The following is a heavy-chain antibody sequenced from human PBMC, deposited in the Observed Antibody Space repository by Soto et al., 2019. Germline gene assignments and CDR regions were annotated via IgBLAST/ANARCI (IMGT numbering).Heavy chain of an antibody. CDR1: GVSGSSNSAA. CDR2: KYYSSKWNN. J-gene: IGHJ3*02. CDR3: EREFVASSSWYEAEWAFDI. Sequence: QTLPLTCFMSGVSGSSNSAAWNWIRQSPSRGLEWLGWKYYSSKWNNDYAVSVKSRITINPDTSKNQYYPQLNSVTPEDTAENYCEREFVASSSWYEAEWAFDIWGQGTMVTVSS. D-gene: IGHD6-13*01. V-gene: IGHV6-1*01.